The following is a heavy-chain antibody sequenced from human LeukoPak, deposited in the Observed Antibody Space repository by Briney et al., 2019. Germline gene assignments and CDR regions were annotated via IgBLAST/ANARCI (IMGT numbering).Heavy chain of an antibody. V-gene: IGHV1-69*04. CDR2: IIPIFGIA. CDR3: ASGALMDQVGETHNDLDY. D-gene: IGHD3-16*01. CDR1: GGTFSSYA. J-gene: IGHJ4*02. Sequence: GSSVKVSCKASGGTFSSYAISWVRQAPGQGLEWMGRIIPIFGIANYAQKFQGRVTITADKSTSTAYMELSSLRSEDTAVYYCASGALMDQVGETHNDLDYWGQGTLVTVSS.